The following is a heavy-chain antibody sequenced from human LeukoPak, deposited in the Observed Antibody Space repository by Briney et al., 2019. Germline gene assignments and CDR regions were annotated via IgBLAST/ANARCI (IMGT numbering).Heavy chain of an antibody. Sequence: PSETLSLTCTVSGGSISSGSYYWSWIRQPAGKGLEWIGRIYTSGSTNYNPSLKSRFTISADTSKNQFSLKLSSVTAADTAVYYCARDPYVVVTATTDDYWGQGTLVTVSS. V-gene: IGHV4-61*02. D-gene: IGHD2-21*02. CDR3: ARDPYVVVTATTDDY. J-gene: IGHJ4*02. CDR2: IYTSGST. CDR1: GGSISSGSYY.